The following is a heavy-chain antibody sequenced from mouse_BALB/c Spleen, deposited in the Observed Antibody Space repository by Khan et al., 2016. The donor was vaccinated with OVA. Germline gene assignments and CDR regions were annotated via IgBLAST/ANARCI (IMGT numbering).Heavy chain of an antibody. CDR1: GYTFTNSW. V-gene: IGHV1-82*01. CDR3: GRDGNIDY. J-gene: IGHJ4*01. D-gene: IGHD1-1*01. Sequence: QVQLQQSGPELVKPGTSVKISCKTSGYTFTNSWINWVKQRPGQGLEWIGRICPGGGNTHYNGKFKGKATLTADTSSSTAYMQLSSLTSVDSAVYCCGRDGNIDYWGQGTSVTVSS. CDR2: ICPGGGNT.